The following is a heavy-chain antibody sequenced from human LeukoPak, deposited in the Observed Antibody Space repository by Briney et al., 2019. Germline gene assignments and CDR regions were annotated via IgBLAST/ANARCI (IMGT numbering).Heavy chain of an antibody. CDR2: IIPIFGTA. D-gene: IGHD6-6*01. CDR3: ARTPVPNDAFDI. J-gene: IGHJ3*02. CDR1: GGTFSSYA. V-gene: IGHV1-69*01. Sequence: ASVKVSCKASGGTFSSYAISWVRQAPGQGLEWMGGIIPIFGTANYAQKFQGRVTITADESTSTAYMELSSLRSEDTAVYYCARTPVPNDAFDIWGQGTMVTVSS.